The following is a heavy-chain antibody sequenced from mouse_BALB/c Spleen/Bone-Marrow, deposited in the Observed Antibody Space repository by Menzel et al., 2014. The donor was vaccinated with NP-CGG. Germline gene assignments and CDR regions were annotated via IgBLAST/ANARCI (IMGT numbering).Heavy chain of an antibody. CDR1: GYAFTNYL. J-gene: IGHJ4*01. CDR2: INPGSGGT. CDR3: ARWDYAMDY. V-gene: IGHV1-54*03. Sequence: VKLVESGAELGRPGTSVKVSCKASGYAFTNYLIEWVKQRPGQGLEWIGVINPGSGGTNYSEKFKGKATLTADKSSSTAYMQLSSLTSDDSAVYFRARWDYAMDYWGQGTSVTVSS.